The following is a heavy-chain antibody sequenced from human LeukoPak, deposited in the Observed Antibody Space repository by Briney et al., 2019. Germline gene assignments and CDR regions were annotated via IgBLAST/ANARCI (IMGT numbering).Heavy chain of an antibody. CDR3: AKDVTSSGWWTDY. CDR1: GFTFSSYG. D-gene: IGHD6-19*01. Sequence: GRSLRLSCAASGFTFSSYGMHWVRQAPGKGLEWVAVISYDGSNKYYADSVKDRFTISRDNSKNTLYLQMNSLRTEDTAVYYCAKDVTSSGWWTDYWGQGTLVTVSS. J-gene: IGHJ4*02. CDR2: ISYDGSNK. V-gene: IGHV3-30*18.